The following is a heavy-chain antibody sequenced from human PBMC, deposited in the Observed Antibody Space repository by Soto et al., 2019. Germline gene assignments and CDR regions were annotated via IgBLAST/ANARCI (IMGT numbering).Heavy chain of an antibody. CDR1: GYTFSSYG. CDR2: ISAYNGNT. CDR3: ARDSPPVDD. J-gene: IGHJ4*02. V-gene: IGHV1-18*01. Sequence: QVQLVQSGAEVKKPGASVKVSCKASGYTFSSYGISWVRQAPGQGLEWMGWISAYNGNTKYAQKIQGRVTMTTDTATSTDYMELRSRRADDTAVYYCARDSPPVDDWGQGTLVTVSS.